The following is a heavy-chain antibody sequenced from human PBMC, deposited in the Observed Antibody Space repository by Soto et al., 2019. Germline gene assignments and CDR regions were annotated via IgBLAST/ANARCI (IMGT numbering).Heavy chain of an antibody. CDR2: INPNSGNT. CDR3: ARGHVGYTYGSTY. CDR1: GYTFTSYD. V-gene: IGHV1-8*01. D-gene: IGHD5-18*01. Sequence: ASVKVSCKASGYTFTSYDFNWVRQATGQGLERMGWINPNSGNTGYAQKFQGRVTMTRDTSISTVYMELSSLRSEDTAVYYCARGHVGYTYGSTYWGQGTLVTVSS. J-gene: IGHJ4*02.